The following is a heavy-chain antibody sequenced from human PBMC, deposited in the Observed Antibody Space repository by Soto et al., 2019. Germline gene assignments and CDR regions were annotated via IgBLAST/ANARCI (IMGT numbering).Heavy chain of an antibody. Sequence: ASETLSLTCTVSGGSISSYYWSWIRQPPGKGLEWIGYIYYSGSTNYNPSLKSRVTISVDTSKNQFSLKLSSVTAADTAVYYCARIPDYYGSGSYRDYYYYYMDVWGKGTTVTVSS. D-gene: IGHD3-10*01. J-gene: IGHJ6*03. CDR3: ARIPDYYGSGSYRDYYYYYMDV. V-gene: IGHV4-59*01. CDR2: IYYSGST. CDR1: GGSISSYY.